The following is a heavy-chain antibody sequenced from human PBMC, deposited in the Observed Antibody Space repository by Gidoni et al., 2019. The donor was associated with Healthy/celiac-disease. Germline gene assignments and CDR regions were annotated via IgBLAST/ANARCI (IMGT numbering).Heavy chain of an antibody. CDR1: GFTFCRYA. V-gene: IGHV3-23*01. D-gene: IGHD3-22*01. J-gene: IGHJ4*02. CDR3: ARDRFVSHYYDSSGYEWFDY. Sequence: EVQLLESRGGLVQPGVSLSLSCAASGFTFCRYAVSWVRQAPGKGLEWVSAISGSGGSTYYADSVKGRFTISRDNSKNTLYLQMNSQRAENTAVYYCARDRFVSHYYDSSGYEWFDYWGQGTLVTVSS. CDR2: ISGSGGST.